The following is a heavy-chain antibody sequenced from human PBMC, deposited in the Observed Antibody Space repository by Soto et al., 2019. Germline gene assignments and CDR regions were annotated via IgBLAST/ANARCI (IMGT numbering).Heavy chain of an antibody. V-gene: IGHV3-21*01. Sequence: GGSLRLSCAASGFTFSSYSMNWVRQAPGKGLEWVSSISSSSSYIYYADSVKGRFTISRDNAKNSLYLQMNSLRAEDTAVYYCARHRNPLRVRGAYYYYGMDVWGQGTTVTVSS. D-gene: IGHD3-10*01. CDR2: ISSSSSYI. J-gene: IGHJ6*02. CDR1: GFTFSSYS. CDR3: ARHRNPLRVRGAYYYYGMDV.